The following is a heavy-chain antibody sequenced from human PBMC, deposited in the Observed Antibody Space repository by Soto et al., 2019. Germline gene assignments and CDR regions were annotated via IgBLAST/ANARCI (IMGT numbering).Heavy chain of an antibody. V-gene: IGHV3-23*01. J-gene: IGHJ3*02. CDR2: ISGSGGST. D-gene: IGHD6-19*01. CDR1: GFTCSSYS. CDR3: AHAPGQQWMVDDAFYI. Sequence: GGSLRLSCAASGFTCSSYSRSWVRQAPGKGLEWVSAISGSGGSTYYADSVKGRFTIARDNSKSKLYLQMNSLRAEDTAVYYGAHAPGQQWMVDDAFYILGQGTMVTGSS.